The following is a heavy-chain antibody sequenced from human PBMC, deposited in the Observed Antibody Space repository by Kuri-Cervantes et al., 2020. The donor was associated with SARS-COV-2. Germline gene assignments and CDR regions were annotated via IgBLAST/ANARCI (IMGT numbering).Heavy chain of an antibody. V-gene: IGHV3-23*01. D-gene: IGHD3-3*01. CDR1: RFSFSSYA. CDR3: ATQGYSDFWSGYYTSRAHVDS. J-gene: IGHJ4*02. Sequence: GESLKISCAASRFSFSSYAMSWVRQAPGKGLEWVSGINADGDSTYYADSVKGRFTISRDNSRNTLYLQMHSLRAEDTASYYCATQGYSDFWSGYYTSRAHVDSWGQGTLVTVSS. CDR2: INADGDST.